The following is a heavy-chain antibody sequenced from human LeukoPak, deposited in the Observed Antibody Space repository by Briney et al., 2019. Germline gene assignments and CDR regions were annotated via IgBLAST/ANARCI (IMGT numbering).Heavy chain of an antibody. CDR3: ARGLYDFWSASGV. CDR1: GFTFSNYN. CDR2: INFNSMLI. D-gene: IGHD3-3*01. Sequence: GGSLRLSCAASGFTFSNYNIDWVRQAPGKGLEWVSSINFNSMLIDYADSVKGRFTISRDNAKNSPYLQMNSLRAEDTAVYYCARGLYDFWSASGVWGQGTTVTVSS. V-gene: IGHV3-21*04. J-gene: IGHJ6*02.